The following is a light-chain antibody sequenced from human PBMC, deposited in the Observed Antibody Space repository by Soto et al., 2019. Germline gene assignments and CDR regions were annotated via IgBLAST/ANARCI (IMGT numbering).Light chain of an antibody. Sequence: IQMTQSPSTLSASVGDRVTITCQASQTISNWLAWYQQKPGKAPKLLIYKASTLESGVPSRFSGSGSGTELTLTISSLQPEDFATYYCQQYNSYSQTFGQGTKVDI. J-gene: IGKJ1*01. CDR1: QTISNW. CDR3: QQYNSYSQT. V-gene: IGKV1-5*03. CDR2: KAS.